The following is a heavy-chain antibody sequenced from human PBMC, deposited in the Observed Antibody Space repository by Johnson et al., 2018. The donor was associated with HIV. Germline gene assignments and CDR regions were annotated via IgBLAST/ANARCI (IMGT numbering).Heavy chain of an antibody. J-gene: IGHJ3*02. V-gene: IGHV3-13*01. D-gene: IGHD6-6*01. CDR3: ARRSSSTLAFDI. CDR1: GFSVSTYD. Sequence: EVQLVESGGGLVQPGGSLRLSCAASGFSVSTYDMHWVRQATGKGLDWVSVIGTAGDTYYLGSVKGRFTISRENAKNSLYLQMNSLRAEDTALYYCARRSSSTLAFDIWGQGTMVTVSS. CDR2: IGTAGDT.